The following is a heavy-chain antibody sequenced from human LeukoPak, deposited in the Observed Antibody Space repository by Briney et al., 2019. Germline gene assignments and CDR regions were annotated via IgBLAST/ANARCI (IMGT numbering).Heavy chain of an antibody. J-gene: IGHJ5*02. CDR1: GGTFSSYA. CDR3: ACLPCVGYSGQP. CDR2: IIPILGIA. D-gene: IGHD5-12*01. V-gene: IGHV1-69*04. Sequence: GASVKVSCKASGGTFSSYAISWVRQAPGQGLEWMGRIIPILGIANYAQKFQGRVTVTADKSTSTAYMELSSLRSEDTAVYYCACLPCVGYSGQPWGQGTLVTVSS.